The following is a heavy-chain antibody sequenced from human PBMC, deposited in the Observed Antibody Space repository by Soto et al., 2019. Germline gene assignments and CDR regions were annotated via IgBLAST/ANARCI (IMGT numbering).Heavy chain of an antibody. D-gene: IGHD6-6*01. CDR1: GFTFDDYA. CDR2: ISWNSGSI. J-gene: IGHJ6*03. CDR3: AKEEYSSSSVYYYYYMDV. Sequence: DVQLVESGGGLVQPGRSLRLSCAASGFTFDDYAMHWVRQAPGKGLEWVSGISWNSGSIGYADSVKGRFTISRDNAKNSLYLQMNSLRAEDTALYYCAKEEYSSSSVYYYYYMDVWGKGTTVTVSS. V-gene: IGHV3-9*01.